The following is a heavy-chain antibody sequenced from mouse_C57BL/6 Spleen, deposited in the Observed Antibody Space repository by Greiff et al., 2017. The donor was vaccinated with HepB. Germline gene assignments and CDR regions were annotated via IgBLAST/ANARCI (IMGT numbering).Heavy chain of an antibody. J-gene: IGHJ1*03. CDR2: IDPETGGT. V-gene: IGHV1-15*01. Sequence: QVQLQQSGAELVRPGASVTLSCKASGYTFTDYEMHWVKQTPVHGLEWIGAIDPETGGTAYNQKFKGKAILTADKSSSTAYMELRSLTSEDSAVYYCTRSYYYGSRYKYFDGWGTGTTVTVSS. CDR3: TRSYYYGSRYKYFDG. CDR1: GYTFTDYE. D-gene: IGHD1-1*01.